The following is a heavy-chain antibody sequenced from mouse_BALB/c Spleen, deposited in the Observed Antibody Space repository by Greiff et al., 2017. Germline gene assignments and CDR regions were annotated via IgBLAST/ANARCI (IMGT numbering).Heavy chain of an antibody. CDR1: GYTFTSYW. D-gene: IGHD2-14*01. V-gene: IGHV1-7*01. J-gene: IGHJ4*01. CDR2: INPSTGYT. Sequence: QVQLQQSGAELVKPGASVKMSCKASGYTFTSYWMHWVKQRPGQGLEWIGYINPSTGYTEYNQKFKDKATLTADKSSSTAYMQLSSLTSEDSAVYYWARNYYRYDNYYALDYWGQGTSVTVSS. CDR3: ARNYYRYDNYYALDY.